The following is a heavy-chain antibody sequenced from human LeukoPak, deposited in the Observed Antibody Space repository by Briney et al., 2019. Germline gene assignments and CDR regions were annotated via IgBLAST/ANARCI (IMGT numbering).Heavy chain of an antibody. J-gene: IGHJ4*02. D-gene: IGHD1-20*01. CDR3: ASSPTLNWNAIFFDY. V-gene: IGHV3-7*01. CDR1: GLTFSNHW. Sequence: PGGSLRLSCAASGLTFSNHWMSWVRQAPGKGLEWVANIKQDGSEKYYVDSVKGRFTISRDNAKNSLYLQMNSLRAEDTAVYYCASSPTLNWNAIFFDYWGQGTPVTVSS. CDR2: IKQDGSEK.